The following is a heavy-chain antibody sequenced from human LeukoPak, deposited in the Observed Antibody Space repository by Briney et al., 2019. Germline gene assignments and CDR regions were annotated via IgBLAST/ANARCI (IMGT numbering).Heavy chain of an antibody. D-gene: IGHD3-22*01. CDR3: ARHTDFMYYYDSSGYYDP. V-gene: IGHV4-34*01. Sequence: SETLSLTCAVYGGSFSGYYWSWIRQPPGKGLEWIGEINHSGSTNYNPSLKSRVTISVDTSKNQFSLKLSSVTAADTAVYYCARHTDFMYYYDSSGYYDPWGQGTLVTVSS. J-gene: IGHJ5*02. CDR2: INHSGST. CDR1: GGSFSGYY.